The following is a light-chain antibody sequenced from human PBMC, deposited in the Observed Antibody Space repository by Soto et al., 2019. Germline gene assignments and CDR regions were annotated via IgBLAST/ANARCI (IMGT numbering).Light chain of an antibody. V-gene: IGLV1-44*01. J-gene: IGLJ1*01. Sequence: QSVLTQPPSASGTPGPTVTISCSGSSSNIGSNTVNWFQQVPGTAPKLLIYNNDQRPSGVPDRFSGSKSGTSASLAISGLQSADDSDYFCATWEASRNNVFGTVTKLPV. CDR1: SSNIGSNT. CDR2: NND. CDR3: ATWEASRNNV.